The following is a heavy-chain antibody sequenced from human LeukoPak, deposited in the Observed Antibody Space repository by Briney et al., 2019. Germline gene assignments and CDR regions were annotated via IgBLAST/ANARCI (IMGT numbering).Heavy chain of an antibody. CDR3: ARGYYYDSSGYWYLDY. Sequence: ASVKVSCKASGGTFSSYAISWVRQAPGQGLEWMGGIIPIFGTANYAQKFQGRVTITADESTSTAYMELSSLRSEDTAVYYCARGYYYDSSGYWYLDYWGQGTLVTVSS. CDR1: GGTFSSYA. CDR2: IIPIFGTA. V-gene: IGHV1-69*13. J-gene: IGHJ4*02. D-gene: IGHD3-22*01.